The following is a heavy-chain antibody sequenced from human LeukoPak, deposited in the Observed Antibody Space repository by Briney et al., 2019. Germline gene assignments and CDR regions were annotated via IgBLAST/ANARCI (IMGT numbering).Heavy chain of an antibody. V-gene: IGHV1-24*01. D-gene: IGHD6-13*01. CDR1: GYTLTELS. CDR3: ATYGLDSSSWYAPFDY. CDR2: FDPEDGET. Sequence: ASVKVSCTVSGYTLTELSMHWVRQAPGKGLEWMGGFDPEDGETIYAQKFQGRVTMTEDTSTDTAYMELSSLRSEDTAVYYCATYGLDSSSWYAPFDYWGQGTLVTVSS. J-gene: IGHJ4*02.